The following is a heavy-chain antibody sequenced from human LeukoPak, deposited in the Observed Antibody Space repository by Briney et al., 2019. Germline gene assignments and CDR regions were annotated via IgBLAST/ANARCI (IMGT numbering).Heavy chain of an antibody. CDR2: IYYSGST. CDR3: ARGAGYCSSTSCYFGY. CDR1: GGSISSSSYY. D-gene: IGHD2-2*01. Sequence: SETLSLTCTVSGGSISSSSYYWGWIRQPPGKGLEWIGSIYYSGSTYYNPSLKSRVTISVDTSKNQFSLKLSSVTAADTAVYYCARGAGYCSSTSCYFGYWGQGTLVTVSS. J-gene: IGHJ4*02. V-gene: IGHV4-39*07.